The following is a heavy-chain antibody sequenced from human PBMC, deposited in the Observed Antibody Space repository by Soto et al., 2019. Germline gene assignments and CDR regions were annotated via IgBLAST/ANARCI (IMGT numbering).Heavy chain of an antibody. V-gene: IGHV1-18*01. CDR2: ISAYNGNT. CDR1: GYTFTSYG. Sequence: QVQLVQSGAEVKKPGASVKASCKASGYTFTSYGFSWFRQAPGQGLEWWGWISAYNGNTNYAQKLQGRDTMTTDTSTSTAYMELRSLRSDATAVYYCARDPPYSSGWYAGFDPWGQGTLVTVSS. CDR3: ARDPPYSSGWYAGFDP. D-gene: IGHD6-19*01. J-gene: IGHJ5*02.